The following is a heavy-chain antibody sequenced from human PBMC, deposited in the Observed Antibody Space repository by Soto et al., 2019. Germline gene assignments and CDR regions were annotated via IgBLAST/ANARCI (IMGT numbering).Heavy chain of an antibody. CDR1: GFSFSDEA. V-gene: IGHV3-23*04. CDR3: ATVGPWFYDGMDV. Sequence: EVHLAESGGGTVQRGGTLTVSCAASGFSFSDEAMTWVRQGPGKGREWVASIHGSGRSKYYADSTKGRFTISRDNSENTLYLQKIRLTAADTAVYYCATVGPWFYDGMDVWGQGTTVTVSS. CDR2: IHGSGRSK. D-gene: IGHD3-10*01. J-gene: IGHJ6*02.